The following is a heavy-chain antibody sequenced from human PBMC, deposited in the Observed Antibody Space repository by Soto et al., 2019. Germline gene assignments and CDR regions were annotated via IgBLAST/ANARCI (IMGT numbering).Heavy chain of an antibody. V-gene: IGHV4-39*01. CDR2: IYYSGST. CDR1: GGSISSSSYY. D-gene: IGHD3-3*01. Sequence: SETLSLTCTVSGGSISSSSYYWGWIRQPPGKGLEWIGSIYYSGSTYYNPSLKSRVTISVDTSKNQFSLKLSSVTAADTAVYYCARLPDADDFWSGYFGYFDYWGQGTLLTVSS. J-gene: IGHJ4*02. CDR3: ARLPDADDFWSGYFGYFDY.